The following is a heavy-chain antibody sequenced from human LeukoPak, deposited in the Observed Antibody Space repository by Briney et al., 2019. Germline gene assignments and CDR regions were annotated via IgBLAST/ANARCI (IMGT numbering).Heavy chain of an antibody. Sequence: PSETLSLTCTVSGGSISSSSYYWGWIRQPPGKGLEWIGSIYYSGSTCYNPSLKSRVTISVDTSKNQFSLKLRSVTAADTAVYYCARDLARGGFDYWGQGTLVTVSS. CDR1: GGSISSSSYY. D-gene: IGHD3-16*01. CDR2: IYYSGST. V-gene: IGHV4-39*07. J-gene: IGHJ4*02. CDR3: ARDLARGGFDY.